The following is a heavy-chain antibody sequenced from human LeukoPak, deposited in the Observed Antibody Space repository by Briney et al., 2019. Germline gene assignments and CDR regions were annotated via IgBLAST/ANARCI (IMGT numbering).Heavy chain of an antibody. D-gene: IGHD6-13*01. Sequence: NPSETLSLTCTVSGGSVSSGSYYWSWIRQPPGKGLEWIGYIYYSGSTNYNPSLKSRVIISVGTSKNQFSLKLGSVTAADTAVYYCARVELAFDYWGQGTLVTVSS. J-gene: IGHJ4*02. CDR2: IYYSGST. CDR1: GGSVSSGSYY. V-gene: IGHV4-61*01. CDR3: ARVELAFDY.